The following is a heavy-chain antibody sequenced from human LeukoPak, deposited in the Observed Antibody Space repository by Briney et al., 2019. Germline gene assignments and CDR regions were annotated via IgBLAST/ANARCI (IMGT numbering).Heavy chain of an antibody. J-gene: IGHJ6*02. CDR2: IMPILGIA. V-gene: IGHV1-69*04. D-gene: IGHD2-15*01. CDR1: GGTFSSYA. Sequence: ASVKVSCKASGGTFSSYAISWVRQAPGQGLEWMGRIMPILGIANYAQKFQGRVTITADKSTSTAYMELSSLRSEDTAVYYCARFGDCSGGSCYGMDVWGQGTTVTVSS. CDR3: ARFGDCSGGSCYGMDV.